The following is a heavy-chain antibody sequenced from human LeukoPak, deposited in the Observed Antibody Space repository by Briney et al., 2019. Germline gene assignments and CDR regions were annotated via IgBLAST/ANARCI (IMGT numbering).Heavy chain of an antibody. J-gene: IGHJ4*02. CDR1: GFTFSSYG. Sequence: GGSLRLSCAASGFTFSSYGMHWVRQAPGKGLEWVSGIGGSGGFITYYADSVKGRFTVSRYNSKNILYLQMNSLRADDTAIYYCARDLGWLHYADWGQGTLVTVSS. D-gene: IGHD5-12*01. CDR2: IGGSGGFIT. V-gene: IGHV3-23*01. CDR3: ARDLGWLHYAD.